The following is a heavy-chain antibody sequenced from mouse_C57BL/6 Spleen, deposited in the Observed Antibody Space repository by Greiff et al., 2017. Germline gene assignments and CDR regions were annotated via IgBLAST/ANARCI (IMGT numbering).Heavy chain of an antibody. D-gene: IGHD2-1*01. CDR1: GFTFSSYA. CDR3: TRDNYYGDAMDY. J-gene: IGHJ4*01. Sequence: EVKVVESGEGLVKPGGSLKLSCAASGFTFSSYAMSWVRQTPEKRLEWVAYISSGGDYIYYADTVKGRFTSSRDNARNTLYLQMSSLKSEDTAMYYCTRDNYYGDAMDYWGQGTSVTVSS. V-gene: IGHV5-9-1*02. CDR2: ISSGGDYI.